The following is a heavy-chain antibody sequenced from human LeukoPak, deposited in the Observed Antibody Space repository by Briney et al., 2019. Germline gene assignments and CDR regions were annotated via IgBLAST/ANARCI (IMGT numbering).Heavy chain of an antibody. D-gene: IGHD6-19*01. J-gene: IGHJ4*02. CDR3: ARDLYSYSSGCEIGY. Sequence: GGSLRLSCAASAFTFSSYGMHWVRQAPGKGREWVALIWYGGSNKYYAGSVKGRFTTSRDNSNNTLYVQMNSLRAEDTAVYYCARDLYSYSSGCEIGYWGQGTLVAVFS. V-gene: IGHV3-33*01. CDR1: AFTFSSYG. CDR2: IWYGGSNK.